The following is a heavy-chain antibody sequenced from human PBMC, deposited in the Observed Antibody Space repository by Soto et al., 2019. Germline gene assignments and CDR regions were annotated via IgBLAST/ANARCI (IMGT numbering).Heavy chain of an antibody. D-gene: IGHD3-9*01. V-gene: IGHV2-5*02. J-gene: IGHJ4*02. Sequence: QITLKESGPTLVKPTQTLTLTCTFSGFSLSTSGVGEGWIRQPPGKALEWLALIYWDDDKRYSPSLKSRLTITKYTSKNQVVLTMTNVDPVDTASYYFTRTTGVLRYFDYLAYFDYWGQGTLVTVCS. CDR2: IYWDDDK. CDR3: TRTTGVLRYFDYLAYFDY. CDR1: GFSLSTSGVG.